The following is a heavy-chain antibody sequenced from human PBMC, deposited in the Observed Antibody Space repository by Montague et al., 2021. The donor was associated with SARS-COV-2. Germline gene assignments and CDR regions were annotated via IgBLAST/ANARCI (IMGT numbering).Heavy chain of an antibody. CDR2: INPHSGGT. D-gene: IGHD2-21*02. CDR1: GYIFSDYY. Sequence: SVKVSCKASGYIFSDYYVHWLRQAPVHGLEWMGWINPHSGGTNYAQKFQGRVTLTRDTSITKAYMDLSGLTSDDTAVYYCARGVTNDDWGQGTLVTVSS. CDR3: ARGVTNDD. J-gene: IGHJ4*02. V-gene: IGHV1-2*02.